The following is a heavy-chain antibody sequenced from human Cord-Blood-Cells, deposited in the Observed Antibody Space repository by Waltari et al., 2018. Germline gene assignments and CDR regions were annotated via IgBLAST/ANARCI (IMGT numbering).Heavy chain of an antibody. CDR1: GGTFSSYA. D-gene: IGHD3-3*01. J-gene: IGHJ3*02. Sequence: QVQLVQSGAEVKKPGSSVKVSCKASGGTFSSYAISWVRQAPGQGLEWMGGIIPICGTANYAQKFQGRVTITADESTSTAYMELSSLRSEDTAVYYCARTKYYDFWSGYYAFDIWGQGTMVTVSS. CDR2: IIPICGTA. CDR3: ARTKYYDFWSGYYAFDI. V-gene: IGHV1-69*12.